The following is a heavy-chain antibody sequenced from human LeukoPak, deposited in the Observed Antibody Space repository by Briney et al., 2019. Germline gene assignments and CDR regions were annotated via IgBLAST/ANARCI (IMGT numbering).Heavy chain of an antibody. CDR2: INTDESST. CDR1: GFTFSSYW. D-gene: IGHD3-3*01. Sequence: PGGSLRLSCEASGFTFSSYWMHWVRQAPGKGLVWVSRINTDESSTSCADSVRGRFTISRDNAKNTLYLQMNSLRAEDTAVYYCAAGVSLYYWGQGTLVTVSS. CDR3: AAGVSLYY. J-gene: IGHJ4*02. V-gene: IGHV3-74*01.